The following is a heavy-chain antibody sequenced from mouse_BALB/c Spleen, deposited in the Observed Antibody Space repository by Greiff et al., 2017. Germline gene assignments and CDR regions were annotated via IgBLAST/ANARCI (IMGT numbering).Heavy chain of an antibody. Sequence: EVMLVESGGGLVQPGGSLKLSCAASGFTFSSYTMSWVRQTPEKRLEWVAYISNGGGSTYYPDTVKGRFTISKDNAKNTLYLQMSSLESEDTAMYYCARGRHCYFDYWGQGTTLTVSS. CDR2: ISNGGGST. J-gene: IGHJ2*01. CDR3: ARGRHCYFDY. D-gene: IGHD2-12*01. V-gene: IGHV5-12-2*01. CDR1: GFTFSSYT.